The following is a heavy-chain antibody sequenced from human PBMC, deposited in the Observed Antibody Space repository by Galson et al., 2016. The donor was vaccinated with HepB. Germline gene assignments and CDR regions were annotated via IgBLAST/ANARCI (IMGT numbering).Heavy chain of an antibody. J-gene: IGHJ6*02. D-gene: IGHD1-26*01. CDR2: IYTYNEST. Sequence: SVKVSCKASGYTFTNYDISWVRQAPGQGLEWMGYIYTYNESTNSVHNFQGRVTMSTDTSTSTAYMKLRSLRSDDTADYYCARAWGARPYGMDVWGHGTTVTVSS. V-gene: IGHV1-18*01. CDR1: GYTFTNYD. CDR3: ARAWGARPYGMDV.